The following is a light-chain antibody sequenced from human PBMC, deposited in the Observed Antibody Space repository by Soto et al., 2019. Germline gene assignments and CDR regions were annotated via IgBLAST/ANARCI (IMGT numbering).Light chain of an antibody. CDR3: AAWDDSLSGPV. J-gene: IGLJ1*01. CDR2: SNN. V-gene: IGLV1-47*02. CDR1: SSNIGSNY. Sequence: QSVLTQPRSASGTPGQRVTISCSGSSSNIGSNYVYWYQQLPGTAPKLLIYSNNQRPSGVPDRFSGSKSGTSASLAISGLRSEDEADYYCAAWDDSLSGPVFGTGTKLTVL.